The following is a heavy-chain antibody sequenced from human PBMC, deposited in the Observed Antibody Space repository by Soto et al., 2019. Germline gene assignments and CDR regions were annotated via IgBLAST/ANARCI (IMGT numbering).Heavy chain of an antibody. CDR2: IYYSGST. Sequence: SETLSLTCTVSGGSISSSSYYWGWIRQPPGKGLEWIGSIYYSGSTYYNPSLKSRVTISVDASKNQFSLKLSSVTAADTAVYYCARAKQTHPQLRFLEWLLTNWFDPWGQGTLVTVSS. J-gene: IGHJ5*02. V-gene: IGHV4-39*01. CDR3: ARAKQTHPQLRFLEWLLTNWFDP. D-gene: IGHD3-3*01. CDR1: GGSISSSSYY.